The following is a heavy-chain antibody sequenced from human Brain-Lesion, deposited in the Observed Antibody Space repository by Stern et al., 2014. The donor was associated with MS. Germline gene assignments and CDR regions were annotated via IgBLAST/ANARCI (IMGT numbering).Heavy chain of an antibody. CDR1: GDSFSSSSYF. D-gene: IGHD5/OR15-5a*01. CDR3: AGGDSVSLFYLDY. V-gene: IGHV4-39*02. J-gene: IGHJ4*02. CDR2: LYYDGST. Sequence: QLQLQESGPGLVKPSETLSLRCSVSGDSFSSSSYFWGWVRQAPGKGLEWIGSLYYDGSTYYNPSLKSRVSLSVDSSKNHFSLKVTSVTAADTAVYYCAGGDSVSLFYLDYWGQGTPVTVSS.